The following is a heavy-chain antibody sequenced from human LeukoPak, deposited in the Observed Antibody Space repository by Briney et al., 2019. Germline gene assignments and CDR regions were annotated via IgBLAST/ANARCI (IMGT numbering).Heavy chain of an antibody. CDR2: ITGNDGRT. J-gene: IGHJ4*02. D-gene: IGHD3-10*01. Sequence: GGSLRLSCAASGFTFSSNAMSWVRQAPGKGLEWVSVITGNDGRTYYADSVKGRFTISRDNSKNTLSLQMNSLRAEDTAVHYCAKDAVAPGSSGDYFEYWGQGTLVTVSS. CDR1: GFTFSSNA. CDR3: AKDAVAPGSSGDYFEY. V-gene: IGHV3-23*01.